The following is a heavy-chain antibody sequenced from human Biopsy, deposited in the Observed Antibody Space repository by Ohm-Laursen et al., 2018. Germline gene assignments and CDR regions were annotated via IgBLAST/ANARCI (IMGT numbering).Heavy chain of an antibody. CDR2: INCKTGAT. CDR3: ARDPLNGHKHFDY. CDR1: SYTFTDYN. D-gene: IGHD2-8*01. J-gene: IGHJ4*02. V-gene: IGHV1-2*02. Sequence: GASVKVSCKASSYTFTDYNIHWMRQAPGQGLEWLGYINCKTGATNYAQKFQGTVTMTRDTYISTAYLALGSPRSADTAIYYCARDPLNGHKHFDYWGQGSLVTVSS.